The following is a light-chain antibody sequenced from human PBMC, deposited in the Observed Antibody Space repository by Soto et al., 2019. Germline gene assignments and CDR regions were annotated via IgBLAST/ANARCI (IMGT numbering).Light chain of an antibody. CDR3: QHSTTWT. J-gene: IGKJ1*01. CDR2: AAS. CDR1: QGISTY. Sequence: DIQMTQSPSSLSASVGVRVTITCRASQGISTYLNWYQQKPGKAPKLLIYAASSLQSGVPSRFSGSGSETDFTLTITSLQPEDFATYSCQHSTTWTFGQGTKVDI. V-gene: IGKV1-39*01.